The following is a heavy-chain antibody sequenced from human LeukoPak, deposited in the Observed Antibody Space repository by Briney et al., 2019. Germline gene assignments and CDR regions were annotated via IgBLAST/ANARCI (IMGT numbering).Heavy chain of an antibody. D-gene: IGHD3-3*01. J-gene: IGHJ4*02. CDR2: IYHSGST. Sequence: PSETLSLTCIVSGGSFSSYYWSWIRQPPGQGLEWIGNIYHSGSTYYNPPLKSRVTISVDTSKNQFSLKLSSVTAADTAVYYCAGDFWSGYYFRDWGQGTLVTVSS. CDR3: AGDFWSGYYFRD. CDR1: GGSFSSYY. V-gene: IGHV4-59*04.